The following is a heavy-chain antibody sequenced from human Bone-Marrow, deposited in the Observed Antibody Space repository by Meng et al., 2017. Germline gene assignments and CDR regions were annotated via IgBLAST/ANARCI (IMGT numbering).Heavy chain of an antibody. Sequence: VQLQKWGGGLLKASANLSLACAVYGGSFSGYDWSWIRQPPGKDLVWIGEINHSGRTNYNPSLKSRVTISVDTSKKQFSLKLSSVTAADTAVYYCARGARVAGTDYWGQGTLVTVSS. CDR2: INHSGRT. J-gene: IGHJ4*02. CDR1: GGSFSGYD. CDR3: ARGARVAGTDY. D-gene: IGHD6-19*01. V-gene: IGHV4-34*01.